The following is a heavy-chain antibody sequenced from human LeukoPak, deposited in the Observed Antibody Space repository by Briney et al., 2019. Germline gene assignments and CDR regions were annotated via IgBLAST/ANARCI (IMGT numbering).Heavy chain of an antibody. V-gene: IGHV1-8*01. CDR3: AKTSGYSSGPNWFDP. D-gene: IGHD6-19*01. CDR1: GYSFTSYD. CDR2: MNPNSGYT. Sequence: GASVKVSCKASGYSFTSYDINWVRQATGQGLEWMGWMNPNSGYTGYTQKFQARVTMTRDTSISTAYMELSSLTSEDTAVYYCAKTSGYSSGPNWFDPWGQGTLVTISP. J-gene: IGHJ5*02.